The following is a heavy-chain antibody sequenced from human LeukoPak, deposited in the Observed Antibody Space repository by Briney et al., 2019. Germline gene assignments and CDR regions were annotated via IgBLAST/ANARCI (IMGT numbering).Heavy chain of an antibody. CDR1: AFTFSTYW. J-gene: IGHJ1*01. V-gene: IGHV3-74*01. Sequence: QPGGSLRLSCAASAFTFSTYWMHWVRQAPGKGLVWVSRIKSDGSSTSYADSVKGRFTIARDNAKNTLYLQMNSLRPEDTAVYYCARNDYLEDWGQGTLVTVPS. CDR2: IKSDGSST. CDR3: ARNDYLED.